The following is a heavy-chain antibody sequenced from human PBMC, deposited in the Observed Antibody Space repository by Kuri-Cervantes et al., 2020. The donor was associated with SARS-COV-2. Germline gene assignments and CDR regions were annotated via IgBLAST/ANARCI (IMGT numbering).Heavy chain of an antibody. V-gene: IGHV1-2*02. CDR3: ARASSGSYYRFGC. CDR2: INPNSGGT. Sequence: ASVKVSCKASGYTFTGYYMHWVRQAPGQGLEWMGWINPNSGGTNYAQKFQGRVTMTRDTSISTAYMELSRLRSDDTAVYYCARASSGSYYRFGCWGQGTRVTVSS. D-gene: IGHD1-26*01. CDR1: GYTFTGYY. J-gene: IGHJ4*02.